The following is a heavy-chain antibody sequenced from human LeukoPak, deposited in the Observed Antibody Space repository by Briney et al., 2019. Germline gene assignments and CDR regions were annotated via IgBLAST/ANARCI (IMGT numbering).Heavy chain of an antibody. Sequence: PSETLSLICTVSGGSISSGGYSWNWIRQSPGKGLEWIGYIYHSGDTYYNPSLKSQVNISVDKSKNQFSLKVRSVTAADTAVYYCAREIVGGPLDIWGQGTMVTVSS. V-gene: IGHV4-30-2*06. CDR3: AREIVGGPLDI. CDR2: IYHSGDT. CDR1: GGSISSGGYS. D-gene: IGHD1-26*01. J-gene: IGHJ3*02.